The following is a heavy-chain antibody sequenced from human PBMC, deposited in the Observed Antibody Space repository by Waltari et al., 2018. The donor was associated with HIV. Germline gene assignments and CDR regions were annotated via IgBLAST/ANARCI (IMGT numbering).Heavy chain of an antibody. D-gene: IGHD3-10*01. Sequence: QVQLVQSGAEVTKPGASVKVSCKVSGYTLTELSMHWVRQAPVKGLEWMGNFDPEDDETIYVQKFQDRITMTEETSSDTAYMELSSLTSGDTAVYYCATDFSGMVRAYSYYSLDVWGQGTTVTVSS. CDR2: FDPEDDET. CDR1: GYTLTELS. V-gene: IGHV1-24*01. CDR3: ATDFSGMVRAYSYYSLDV. J-gene: IGHJ6*02.